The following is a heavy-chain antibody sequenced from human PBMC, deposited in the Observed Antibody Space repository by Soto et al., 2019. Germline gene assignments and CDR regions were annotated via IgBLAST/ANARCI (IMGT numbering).Heavy chain of an antibody. D-gene: IGHD6-13*01. CDR1: GGSISSSNW. V-gene: IGHV4-4*02. J-gene: IGHJ6*02. Sequence: PSETLSLTCAVSGGSISSSNWWSWVRQPPGKGLEWIGEIYHSGSTNYNPSLKSRVTISVDKSKNQFSLKLSSVTAADTAVYYCARGLQQLANQYYYYYGMDVWGQGTTVTVSS. CDR2: IYHSGST. CDR3: ARGLQQLANQYYYYYGMDV.